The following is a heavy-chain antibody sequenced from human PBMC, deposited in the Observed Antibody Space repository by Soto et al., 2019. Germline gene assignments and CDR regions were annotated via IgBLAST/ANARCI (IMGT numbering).Heavy chain of an antibody. V-gene: IGHV1-24*01. CDR2: FDREEGKM. CDR3: ATDLGVALAPLSILYFQQ. D-gene: IGHD3-10*01. Sequence: GASVKVSCKVSGYSLNELCMHWVRQPPGKGLEWIGGFDREEGKMIYAQNFQGRVTMNEDTSTDTAYMELNSLTSEDTAIYYCATDLGVALAPLSILYFQQWGQGTVVTVS. CDR1: GYSLNELC. J-gene: IGHJ1*01.